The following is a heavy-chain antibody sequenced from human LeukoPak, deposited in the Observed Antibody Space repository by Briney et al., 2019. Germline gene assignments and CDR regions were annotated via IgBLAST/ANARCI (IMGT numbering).Heavy chain of an antibody. D-gene: IGHD3-22*01. CDR2: ISSDGSRV. J-gene: IGHJ6*04. Sequence: PGGSLRLSCAASGFTFSDYWMHWVRQAPGKGLVWVSRISSDGSRVTYADSVKGRFTISRDNAKNTLYLQMNSLRAEDTAVYYCARGPTMKMDVWGKGTTVTVSS. V-gene: IGHV3-74*01. CDR1: GFTFSDYW. CDR3: ARGPTMKMDV.